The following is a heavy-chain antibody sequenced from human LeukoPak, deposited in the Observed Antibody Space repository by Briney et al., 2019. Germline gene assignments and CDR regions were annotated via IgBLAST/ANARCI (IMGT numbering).Heavy chain of an antibody. Sequence: PSETLSLTCTVSGGSIRSYYWSWIRQPPGKGLEWIGYIYYSGSTNYNPSLKSRVTISVDTSKNQFSLKLSSVTAADTAVYYCARHYDYWGQGTLVTVSS. J-gene: IGHJ4*02. CDR3: ARHYDY. CDR2: IYYSGST. CDR1: GGSIRSYY. V-gene: IGHV4-59*08.